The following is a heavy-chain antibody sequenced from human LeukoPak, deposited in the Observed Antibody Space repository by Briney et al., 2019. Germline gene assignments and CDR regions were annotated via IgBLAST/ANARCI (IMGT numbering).Heavy chain of an antibody. V-gene: IGHV1-69*13. Sequence: SVKVSCKASGGTFSSYAISWVRQAPGQGLEWMGGIIPIFGTANYAQKSQGRVTITADESTSTAYMELSSLSSEDTAVYYCARLWFGELLISGAFDIWGQGTMVTVST. CDR3: ARLWFGELLISGAFDI. CDR2: IIPIFGTA. D-gene: IGHD3-10*01. CDR1: GGTFSSYA. J-gene: IGHJ3*02.